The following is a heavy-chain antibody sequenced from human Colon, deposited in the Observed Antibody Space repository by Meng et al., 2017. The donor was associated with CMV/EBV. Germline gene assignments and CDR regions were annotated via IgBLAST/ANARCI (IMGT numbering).Heavy chain of an antibody. CDR1: GFSITDYD. D-gene: IGHD5-24*01. J-gene: IGHJ4*02. V-gene: IGHV3-23*01. CDR2: ISASGYYT. Sequence: CAASGFSITDYDVNWVRQAPGKGLEWVSVISASGYYTFYAESVKGRFTIGRDISKNTVYLQTSSLRAEDTAVYFCAKAPTRRYYFDSWGQGSPVTVSS. CDR3: AKAPTRRYYFDS.